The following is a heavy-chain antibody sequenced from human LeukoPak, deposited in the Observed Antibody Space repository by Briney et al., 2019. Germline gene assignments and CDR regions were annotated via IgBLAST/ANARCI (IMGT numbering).Heavy chain of an antibody. J-gene: IGHJ4*02. CDR3: ARVIPATTALFDY. V-gene: IGHV4-59*01. D-gene: IGHD2-15*01. CDR1: GGSISSYY. Sequence: SETLSLTCTVSGGSISSYYWSWIRQPPGKGLEWIGYIYYSGSTNYNPSLKSRVTISVDTSKNQFSLKLSSVTAADTAVYYCARVIPATTALFDYWGQGTLVTVSS. CDR2: IYYSGST.